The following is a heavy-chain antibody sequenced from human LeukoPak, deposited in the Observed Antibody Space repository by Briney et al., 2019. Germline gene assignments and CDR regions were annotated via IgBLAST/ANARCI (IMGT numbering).Heavy chain of an antibody. D-gene: IGHD6-13*01. J-gene: IGHJ4*02. V-gene: IGHV1-2*02. CDR2: INPNSGGT. Sequence: ASVKVSCKASRNIFTGYYMHWVRQAPGQGLEWMGWINPNSGGTNYAQKFQGRVTMTRDTSISTAYMELSRLRSDDTAVYYCARGGHSSSWFDYWGQGTLVTVSS. CDR1: RNIFTGYY. CDR3: ARGGHSSSWFDY.